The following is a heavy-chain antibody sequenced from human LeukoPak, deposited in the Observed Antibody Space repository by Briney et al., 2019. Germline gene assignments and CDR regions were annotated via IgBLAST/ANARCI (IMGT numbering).Heavy chain of an antibody. J-gene: IGHJ5*02. Sequence: GGSLRLSCAASGFTFSSYSMNWVRQAPGKGLEWVSSISSSSSYIYYADSVKGRFTISRDNAKNSLYLQMNSLRAEDTAVYYCASALSGPVTPEGVLAWGQGTLVTVSS. CDR3: ASALSGPVTPEGVLA. CDR1: GFTFSSYS. D-gene: IGHD4-17*01. CDR2: ISSSSSYI. V-gene: IGHV3-21*01.